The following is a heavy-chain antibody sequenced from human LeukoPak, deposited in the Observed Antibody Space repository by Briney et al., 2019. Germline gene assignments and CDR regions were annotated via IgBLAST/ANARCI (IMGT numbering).Heavy chain of an antibody. Sequence: GGSLRLSCAASGFTFSHFAMSWVRQAPGKGLHWVSIISVSGNKTYDADSVKGRFTISRDNSKNTLYLQMTGLRADDTAVYYCAKLKRVGIAPFDDWGQGTLVTVSS. CDR3: AKLKRVGIAPFDD. V-gene: IGHV3-23*01. CDR2: ISVSGNKT. J-gene: IGHJ4*02. D-gene: IGHD3-10*01. CDR1: GFTFSHFA.